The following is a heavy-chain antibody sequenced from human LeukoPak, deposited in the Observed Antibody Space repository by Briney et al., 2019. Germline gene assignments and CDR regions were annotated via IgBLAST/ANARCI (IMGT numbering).Heavy chain of an antibody. CDR3: ARGPLRGLGY. Sequence: ASVMVSCKASGGTFSSYAISWVRQAPGQGLEWMGGIIPIFGTANYAQKFQGRVTITRNTSISTAYMELSSLRSEDTAVYYCARGPLRGLGYWGQGTLVTVSS. V-gene: IGHV1-69*05. CDR2: IIPIFGTA. J-gene: IGHJ4*02. CDR1: GGTFSSYA. D-gene: IGHD3/OR15-3a*01.